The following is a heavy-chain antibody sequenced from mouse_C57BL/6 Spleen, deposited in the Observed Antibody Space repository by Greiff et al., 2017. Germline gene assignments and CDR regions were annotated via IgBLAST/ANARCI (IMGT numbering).Heavy chain of an antibody. Sequence: QVQLQQPGAELVKPGASVKMSCKASGYTFTSYWITWVKQRPGQGLEWIGDIYPGSGSTNYNEKFKSKATLTVDTSSSTAYMQLSSLTSEDSAVYDCARRGVYYGSSGDAMDYWGQGTSVTVSS. CDR2: IYPGSGST. CDR1: GYTFTSYW. J-gene: IGHJ4*01. V-gene: IGHV1-55*01. CDR3: ARRGVYYGSSGDAMDY. D-gene: IGHD1-1*01.